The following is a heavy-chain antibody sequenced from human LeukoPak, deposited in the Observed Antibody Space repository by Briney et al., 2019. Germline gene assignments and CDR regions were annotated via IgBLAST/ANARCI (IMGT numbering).Heavy chain of an antibody. CDR2: IYTSGST. Sequence: PSETLSLTCTVSGGSISSYYWSWIRQPAGKGLEWIGRIYTSGSTNYNPSLKSRVTMSVDTSKNQFSLKLSSVTAADTAVYYCAREVAARPDYYYYYYMDVWGKGTTVTVSS. D-gene: IGHD6-6*01. CDR3: AREVAARPDYYYYYYMDV. CDR1: GGSISSYY. J-gene: IGHJ6*03. V-gene: IGHV4-4*07.